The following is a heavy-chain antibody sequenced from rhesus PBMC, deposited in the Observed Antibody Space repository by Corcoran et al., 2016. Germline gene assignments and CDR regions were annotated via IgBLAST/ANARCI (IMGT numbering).Heavy chain of an antibody. J-gene: IGHJ4*01. V-gene: IGHV1S2*01. D-gene: IGHD6-25*01. Sequence: QVQLVQSGAEVKKPGSSVKVSCKASGYTFTDYYMHWVRQAPRQGLELIGWINPYNGNTKYAQKFPGRVTMTRDTSTSTAYMELSSLRSEDTAVYYCAREGSGSWNPYFDYWGQGVLVTVSS. CDR1: GYTFTDYY. CDR3: AREGSGSWNPYFDY. CDR2: INPYNGNT.